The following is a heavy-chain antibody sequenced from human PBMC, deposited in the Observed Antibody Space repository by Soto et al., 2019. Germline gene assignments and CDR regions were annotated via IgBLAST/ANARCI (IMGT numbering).Heavy chain of an antibody. CDR1: GGSFSGYY. V-gene: IGHV4-34*01. CDR2: INHSGST. D-gene: IGHD2-8*01. CDR3: ASLHCTNGVCLIDY. J-gene: IGHJ4*02. Sequence: SETLSLTCAVYGGSFSGYYWSWIRQPPGKGLEWIGEINHSGSTNYNPSLKSRVTISVDTSKNQFSLKLSSVTAADTAVYYCASLHCTNGVCLIDYWGQGTLVTVSS.